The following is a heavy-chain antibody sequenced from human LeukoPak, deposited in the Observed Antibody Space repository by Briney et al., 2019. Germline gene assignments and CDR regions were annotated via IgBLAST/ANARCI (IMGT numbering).Heavy chain of an antibody. CDR1: GSTSSSYS. V-gene: IGHV3-21*01. CDR2: ISSSSSYI. Sequence: GGSLRLSCAASGSTSSSYSMNWVRQAPGKGLEWVSSISSSSSYIYYADSVKGRFTISRDNAKNSLYLQMNSLRAEDTAVYYCARAGPRGSSGWSHWYFDLWGRGTLVTVSS. J-gene: IGHJ2*01. CDR3: ARAGPRGSSGWSHWYFDL. D-gene: IGHD6-19*01.